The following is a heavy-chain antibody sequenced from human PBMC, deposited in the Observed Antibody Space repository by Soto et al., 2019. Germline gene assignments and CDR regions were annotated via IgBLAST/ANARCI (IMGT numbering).Heavy chain of an antibody. CDR3: AREGIGPVAGTGIDY. V-gene: IGHV1-18*01. CDR2: ISAYNGNT. Sequence: QVQLVQSGAEVKKPGASVKVSCKASGYTFTSYGISWVRQAPGQGLEWMGWISAYNGNTNYAQKLQGRVTMTTDTSTSTAHRELRSLRSDATAVYYCAREGIGPVAGTGIDYWGQGTLVTVSS. D-gene: IGHD6-19*01. CDR1: GYTFTSYG. J-gene: IGHJ4*02.